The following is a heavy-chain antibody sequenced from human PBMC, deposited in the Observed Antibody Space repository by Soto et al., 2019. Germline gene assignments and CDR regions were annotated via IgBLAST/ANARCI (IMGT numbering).Heavy chain of an antibody. CDR1: GYTFTGYY. J-gene: IGHJ5*02. CDR3: ARAALIRRVVVTPSSWFDP. V-gene: IGHV1-2*02. Sequence: ASVKVSCKASGYTFTGYYMHWVRQAPGQGLEWMGWINPNSGGTNYAQKFQGRVTMTRDTSISTAYMELSRLRSDDTAVYYCARAALIRRVVVTPSSWFDPWGQGTLVTVSS. D-gene: IGHD3-22*01. CDR2: INPNSGGT.